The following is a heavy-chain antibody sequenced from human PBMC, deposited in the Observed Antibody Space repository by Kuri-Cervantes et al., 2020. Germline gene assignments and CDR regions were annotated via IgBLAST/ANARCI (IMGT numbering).Heavy chain of an antibody. D-gene: IGHD4-17*01. V-gene: IGHV3-11*04. Sequence: GGSLRLSCAASGFTFSDYYMSWIRQAPGKGLEWVSYISSSGSAIYYADSVKGRFTISRDNAKNSLYLQMNSLRVDDTAVYYCARDSRGPVTIDYWGQGTLVTVSS. CDR1: GFTFSDYY. CDR3: ARDSRGPVTIDY. J-gene: IGHJ4*02. CDR2: ISSSGSAI.